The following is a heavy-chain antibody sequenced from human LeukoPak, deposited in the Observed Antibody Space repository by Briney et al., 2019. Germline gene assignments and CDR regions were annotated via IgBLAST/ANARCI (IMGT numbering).Heavy chain of an antibody. D-gene: IGHD3-22*01. CDR2: IIPIFGTA. J-gene: IGHJ3*02. CDR1: GGTFSSYA. V-gene: IGHV1-69*13. CDR3: ASSYDSSGYLTDDAFDI. Sequence: ASVKVSCKASGGTFSSYATSWVRQAPGQGLEWMGGIIPIFGTANYAQKFQGRVTITADESTSTAYMELSSLRSEDTAVYYCASSYDSSGYLTDDAFDIWGQGTMVTVSS.